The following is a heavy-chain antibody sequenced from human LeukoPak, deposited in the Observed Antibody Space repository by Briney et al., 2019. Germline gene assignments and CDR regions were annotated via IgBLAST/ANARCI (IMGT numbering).Heavy chain of an antibody. CDR3: AKATYYDFWSGPTFDY. V-gene: IGHV3-23*01. Sequence: GGSLRLSCAASGFTFSSYAMSWVRQAPGKGLEWGSAISGSGGSTYYADSVKGRFTISRDNSKNTLYLQMNSLRAEDTAVYYCAKATYYDFWSGPTFDYWGQGTLVTVSS. CDR1: GFTFSSYA. J-gene: IGHJ4*02. CDR2: ISGSGGST. D-gene: IGHD3-3*01.